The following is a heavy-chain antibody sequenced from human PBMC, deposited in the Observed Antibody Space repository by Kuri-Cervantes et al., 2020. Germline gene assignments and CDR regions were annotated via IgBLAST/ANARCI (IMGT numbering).Heavy chain of an antibody. D-gene: IGHD3-3*01. CDR1: GFTFSDYY. CDR2: ISSSGSTI. Sequence: GGSLRLSCAASGFTFSDYYMSWIRQAPGKGLEWVSYISSSGSTIYYADSVKGRFTISRDNAKNSLYLQMNSLRAEDTAVYFCARGFNFWSAYYDHWGQGTLVTVSS. J-gene: IGHJ5*02. V-gene: IGHV3-11*01. CDR3: ARGFNFWSAYYDH.